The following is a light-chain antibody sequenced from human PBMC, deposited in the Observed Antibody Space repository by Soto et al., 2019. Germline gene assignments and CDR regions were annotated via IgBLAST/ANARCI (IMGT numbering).Light chain of an antibody. CDR1: SRDVGSYNL. Sequence: QSALTQSASVSGSPGQSITMSCTGTSRDVGSYNLVSWYQQHPGKVPKLMIYEATKRPSGVSSRFSGSKSGNTASLTISGLQVEDEADYYCCSYTGNFTLLFGGGTKLTVL. CDR2: EAT. V-gene: IGLV2-23*01. J-gene: IGLJ2*01. CDR3: CSYTGNFTLL.